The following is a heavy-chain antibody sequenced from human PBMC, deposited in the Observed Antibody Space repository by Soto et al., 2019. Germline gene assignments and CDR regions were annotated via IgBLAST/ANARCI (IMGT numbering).Heavy chain of an antibody. CDR2: IYSGGST. CDR3: ARHDWFAP. Sequence: EVHLVESGGGLIQPGGSLRLSCAASGFIVSSHYMSWVRQAPGKGLEWVSVIYSGGSTYYADSVKGRLTIPRDNSKNPLYLQMNRLRAEDTAVYYCARHDWFAPWGQGTRVTVSA. CDR1: GFIVSSHY. V-gene: IGHV3-53*01. J-gene: IGHJ5*02.